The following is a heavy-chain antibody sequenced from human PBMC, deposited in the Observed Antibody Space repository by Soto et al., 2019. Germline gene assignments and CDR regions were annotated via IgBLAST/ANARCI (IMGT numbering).Heavy chain of an antibody. D-gene: IGHD2-2*02. CDR2: IYYSGST. CDR1: GGSISSYY. CDR3: ARDKFYNYFDY. V-gene: IGHV4-59*01. J-gene: IGHJ4*02. Sequence: SETLSLTCTVSGGSISSYYWSWIRQPPGKGLEWIGYIYYSGSTNYNPSLKSRVTISVDTSKNQFPLKLSSVTAADTAVYYCARDKFYNYFDYWGQGTLVTVSS.